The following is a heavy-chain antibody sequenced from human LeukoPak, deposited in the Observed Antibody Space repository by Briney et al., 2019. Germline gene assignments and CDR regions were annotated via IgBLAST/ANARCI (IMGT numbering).Heavy chain of an antibody. D-gene: IGHD3-9*01. CDR1: GGSISTYY. Sequence: SETLSLTCTVSGGSISTYYWNWMRQSPGKGLEWIGYVYYGESTNYNPSLKSRVTISVDTSKNQVSLNLSSVTAADTAVYYCARIPLQRYHPYYLGQGTLVTVSS. CDR3: ARIPLQRYHPYY. J-gene: IGHJ4*02. CDR2: VYYGEST. V-gene: IGHV4-59*01.